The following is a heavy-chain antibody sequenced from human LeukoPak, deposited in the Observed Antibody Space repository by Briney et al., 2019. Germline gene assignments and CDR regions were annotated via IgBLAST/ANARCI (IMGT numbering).Heavy chain of an antibody. CDR2: IYYSGST. CDR3: AREVRYYDSSGYYAY. J-gene: IGHJ4*02. CDR1: GGSISSYY. V-gene: IGHV4-59*01. Sequence: SETLSLTCTVSGGSISSYYWSWIRQPPGKGLEWIGYIYYSGSTNYNPSLKSRVTISVDMSKNQFSLKLSSVSAADTAVYYCAREVRYYDSSGYYAYWGQGTLVTVSS. D-gene: IGHD3-22*01.